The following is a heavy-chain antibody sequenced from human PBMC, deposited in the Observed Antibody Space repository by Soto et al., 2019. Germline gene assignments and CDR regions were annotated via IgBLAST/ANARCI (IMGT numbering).Heavy chain of an antibody. D-gene: IGHD1-1*01. CDR3: ARGLELYYYYGMDV. V-gene: IGHV1-3*01. CDR1: GYTFTSYA. J-gene: IGHJ6*02. CDR2: INAGNGNT. Sequence: ASVKVSCKSSGYTFTSYAMRWVLQAPGQRLEWMGWINAGNGNTKYSQKFQGRVTITRDTSASTAYMELSSLRSEDTAVYYCARGLELYYYYGMDVWGQGTTVTVSS.